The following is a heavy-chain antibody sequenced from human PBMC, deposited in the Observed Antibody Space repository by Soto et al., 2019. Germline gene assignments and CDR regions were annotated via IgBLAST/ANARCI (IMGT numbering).Heavy chain of an antibody. Sequence: GGSLRLSCEASGFIFSSYSMHWVRQAPGKGLVWVSRINDNGRRTNYADSVKGRFTMSRDNAQNTVYLQMNSLRAEDTAVYYCARDVELQSFDYWGQGILVTVSS. CDR2: INDNGRRT. J-gene: IGHJ4*02. CDR1: GFIFSSYS. V-gene: IGHV3-74*01. CDR3: ARDVELQSFDY. D-gene: IGHD1-26*01.